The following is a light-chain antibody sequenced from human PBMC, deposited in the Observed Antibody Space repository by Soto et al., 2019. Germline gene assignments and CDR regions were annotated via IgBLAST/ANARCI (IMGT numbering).Light chain of an antibody. CDR3: QQYCSSPPYT. V-gene: IGKV3-20*01. J-gene: IGKJ2*01. CDR2: AAS. CDR1: RSFASSY. Sequence: DMVLTQSPGTLSLSPGERASLSCRASRSFASSYLAWYQQKPGQAPRLLIYAASKRATGIPDRFSGSGSGSDFTLTINTLDPEDSAVYYCQQYCSSPPYTFGQGTKLQIK.